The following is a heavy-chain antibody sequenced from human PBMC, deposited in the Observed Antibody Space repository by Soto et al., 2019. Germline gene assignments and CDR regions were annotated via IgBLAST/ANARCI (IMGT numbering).Heavy chain of an antibody. CDR1: GFSLSTSGVA. CDR2: IYWDDDK. CDR3: AQLTRTWLHPDY. D-gene: IGHD5-12*01. J-gene: IGHJ4*02. V-gene: IGHV2-5*02. Sequence: QITLKESGPTLVKPTQTLTLTCTFSGFSLSTSGVAVGWIRQPPGKALEWLAFIYWDDDKRYSPSLKSRLTITKDTPKNQVVLTMTNMDPVDTATYFCAQLTRTWLHPDYWGQGTLVTVSS.